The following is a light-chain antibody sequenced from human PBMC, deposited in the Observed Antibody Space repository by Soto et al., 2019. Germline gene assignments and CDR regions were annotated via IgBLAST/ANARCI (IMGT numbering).Light chain of an antibody. CDR2: DAS. CDR3: QQYDNLPLT. CDR1: QYISSY. J-gene: IGKJ4*01. V-gene: IGKV1-33*01. Sequence: DIQMTQSPSSLSASVVDRVTITFRASQYISSYVNWYQQKPGKAPKLLIYDASDLETGVPSRFSGSGSGTDFTFTISSLQPEDIATYYCQQYDNLPLTFGGGTRVDIK.